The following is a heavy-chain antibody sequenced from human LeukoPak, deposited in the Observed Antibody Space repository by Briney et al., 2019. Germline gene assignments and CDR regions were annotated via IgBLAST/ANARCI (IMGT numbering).Heavy chain of an antibody. V-gene: IGHV3-48*02. CDR3: AGGLYCGGDCSNWFDP. Sequence: GGSLRLSCAASGFTFSSYSMNWVRQAPGKGLEWVSYISSSSSTIYYADSVKGRFTISRDNAKNSLYLQMNSLRDEDTAVYYCAGGLYCGGDCSNWFDPWGQGTLVTVSS. CDR1: GFTFSSYS. J-gene: IGHJ5*02. CDR2: ISSSSSTI. D-gene: IGHD2-21*02.